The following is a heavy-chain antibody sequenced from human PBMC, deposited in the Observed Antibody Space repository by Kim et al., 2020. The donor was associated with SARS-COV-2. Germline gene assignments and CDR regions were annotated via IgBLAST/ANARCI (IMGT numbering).Heavy chain of an antibody. CDR2: ISYDGSNK. V-gene: IGHV3-30-3*01. CDR1: GFTFSSYA. D-gene: IGHD3-22*01. J-gene: IGHJ2*01. CDR3: ARAGYSSGYYYYWYFDL. Sequence: LSLTCAASGFTFSSYAMHWVRQAPGKGLEWVAVISYDGSNKYYADSVKGRFTISRDNSKNTLYLQMNSLRAEDTAVYYCARAGYSSGYYYYWYFDLWGRGTLVTVSS.